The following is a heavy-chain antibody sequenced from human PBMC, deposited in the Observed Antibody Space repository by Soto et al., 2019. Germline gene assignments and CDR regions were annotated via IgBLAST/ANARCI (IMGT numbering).Heavy chain of an antibody. Sequence: HVQLVQSGGELKKPGASVKVSCNTSGYTFNTYFITWVRQAPGQGLEWMGWISPHNGNTNYAEKFQGRVTMTADTLTKTAYMELRNLRIDDTAVYYCARDTGNSFGYWGQGTPVTVSS. CDR2: ISPHNGNT. CDR3: ARDTGNSFGY. V-gene: IGHV1-18*01. J-gene: IGHJ4*02. CDR1: GYTFNTYF.